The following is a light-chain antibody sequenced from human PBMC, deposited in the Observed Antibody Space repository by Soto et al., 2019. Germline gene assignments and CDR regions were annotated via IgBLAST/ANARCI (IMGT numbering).Light chain of an antibody. CDR1: FSDVGGYDY. CDR3: SSHTSGSTRV. Sequence: QSALTQPASVSGSPGQSIAISCTGTFSDVGGYDYVSWYQQHPDEAPKLMIYEVTKRPSGVSNRFSGSKSGNTASLTISGLQPEDEADYYCSSHTSGSTRVFGSGTKLTVL. J-gene: IGLJ1*01. CDR2: EVT. V-gene: IGLV2-14*01.